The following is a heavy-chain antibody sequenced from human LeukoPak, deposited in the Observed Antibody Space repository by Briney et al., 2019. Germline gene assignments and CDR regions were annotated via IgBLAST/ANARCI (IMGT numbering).Heavy chain of an antibody. D-gene: IGHD3-10*01. Sequence: ASVKVSCKSSGYTFTSYYMCWVRQAPGQGLEWMGIINPSGGSTSYAQKFQGRVTMTRDTSTGTVYMELSSLRSEDTAVYYCARDSGMVRGTVDYWGQGTLVTVSS. CDR3: ARDSGMVRGTVDY. V-gene: IGHV1-46*01. CDR2: INPSGGST. CDR1: GYTFTSYY. J-gene: IGHJ4*02.